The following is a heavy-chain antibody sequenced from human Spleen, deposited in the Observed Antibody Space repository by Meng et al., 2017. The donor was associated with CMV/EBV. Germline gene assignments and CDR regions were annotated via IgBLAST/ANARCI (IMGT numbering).Heavy chain of an antibody. D-gene: IGHD6-25*01. Sequence: ASEFAFREYTMNWVRQAPGKGLEWVSYISNGGSYIYYAETVKGRFTVSRDNAKKTLYLEMNSLRVEDTAVYYCARDLSGGGVWLDPWGQGTLVTVSS. CDR1: EFAFREYT. CDR3: ARDLSGGGVWLDP. V-gene: IGHV3-21*01. CDR2: ISNGGSYI. J-gene: IGHJ5*02.